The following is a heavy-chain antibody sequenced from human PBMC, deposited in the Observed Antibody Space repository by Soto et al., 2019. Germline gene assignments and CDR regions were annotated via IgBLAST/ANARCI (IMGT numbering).Heavy chain of an antibody. CDR3: ARAKAPLYSSSWYWFDP. D-gene: IGHD6-13*01. V-gene: IGHV4-59*08. Sequence: SETLSLTCPVSGGSIRSYYWSWIRQPPGKGLEWIGYIYYSGSTNYNPSLKSRVTISVDTSKNQFSLKLSSVTAADTAVYYCARAKAPLYSSSWYWFDPWGQGTLVTVSS. CDR2: IYYSGST. J-gene: IGHJ5*02. CDR1: GGSIRSYY.